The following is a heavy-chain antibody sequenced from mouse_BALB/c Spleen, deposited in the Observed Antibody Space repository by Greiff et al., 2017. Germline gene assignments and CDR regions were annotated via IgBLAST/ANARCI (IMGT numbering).Heavy chain of an antibody. Sequence: EVQLVESGGGLVKPGGSLKLSCAASGFTFSDYYMYWVRQTPEKRLEWVATISDGGSYTYYPDSVKGRFTISRDNAKNNLYLQMSSLKSEDTAMYYCARDRDYGSSYGWFAYWGQGTLVTVSA. CDR1: GFTFSDYY. CDR2: ISDGGSYT. J-gene: IGHJ3*01. D-gene: IGHD1-1*01. V-gene: IGHV5-4*02. CDR3: ARDRDYGSSYGWFAY.